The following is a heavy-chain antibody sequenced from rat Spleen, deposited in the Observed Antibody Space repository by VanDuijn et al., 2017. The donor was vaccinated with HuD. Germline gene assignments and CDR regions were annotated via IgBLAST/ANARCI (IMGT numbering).Heavy chain of an antibody. J-gene: IGHJ2*01. Sequence: EVQLVESGGGLVRPGRSMKLSCAASGFSFSNYCMTWVRQAPTKSLDWVASISTGGGNTYSRDSVKGRFTISRDNAKNTLYLQMDSLRSEDTATYYCARQGTGSSLDYWGQGVMVTVSS. V-gene: IGHV5-25*01. CDR2: ISTGGGNT. CDR1: GFSFSNYC. D-gene: IGHD5-1*01. CDR3: ARQGTGSSLDY.